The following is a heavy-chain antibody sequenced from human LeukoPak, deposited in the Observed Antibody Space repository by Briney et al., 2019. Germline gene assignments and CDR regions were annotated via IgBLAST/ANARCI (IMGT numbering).Heavy chain of an antibody. D-gene: IGHD2-2*01. CDR2: IYTAGFT. CDR3: TRTRGCSSTSCYADY. Sequence: GGSLRLSCAASGFTVSSYYMSWVRQAPGKGPEWLSVIYTAGFTHYADSVKGRFTISRDNSKNTLYLQMNSLRAEDTALYYCTRTRGCSSTSCYADYWGQGTLVTVSS. CDR1: GFTVSSYY. J-gene: IGHJ4*02. V-gene: IGHV3-53*01.